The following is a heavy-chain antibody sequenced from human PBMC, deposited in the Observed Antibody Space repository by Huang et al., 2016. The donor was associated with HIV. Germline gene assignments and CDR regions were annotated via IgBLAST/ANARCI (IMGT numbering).Heavy chain of an antibody. CDR1: GGTFSSFD. J-gene: IGHJ3*02. D-gene: IGHD6-13*01. CDR3: ARAADIPAAVHTNAFDI. V-gene: IGHV1-69*13. Sequence: QVQLLQSGAEVKKPGSSVKVSCKATGGTFSSFDISWVRQAPGHGPEWMGGIIPMFDTANYAQKFQGRVTITADESTSTAYMELSRLNFDDTAVYYCARAADIPAAVHTNAFDIWGQGTKVTVSS. CDR2: IIPMFDTA.